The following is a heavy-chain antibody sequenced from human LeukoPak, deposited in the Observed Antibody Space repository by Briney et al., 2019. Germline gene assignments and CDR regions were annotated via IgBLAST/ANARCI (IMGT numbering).Heavy chain of an antibody. J-gene: IGHJ4*02. D-gene: IGHD3-10*01. Sequence: GGSLRLSCAASGFTFSSYGMHWVRQAPGKGLEWVAVISYDGSNTYYADSVKGRFTTSRDNSKNMLYLQMNSLGAEDTAVYYCAKPYYYGSRSYMDYWGQGTLVTVSS. CDR3: AKPYYYGSRSYMDY. CDR2: ISYDGSNT. V-gene: IGHV3-30*18. CDR1: GFTFSSYG.